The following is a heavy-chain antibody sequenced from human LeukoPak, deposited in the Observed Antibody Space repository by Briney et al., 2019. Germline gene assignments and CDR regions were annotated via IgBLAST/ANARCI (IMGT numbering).Heavy chain of an antibody. D-gene: IGHD3-16*01. J-gene: IGHJ5*02. CDR3: ARCLRGSRNWFDP. Sequence: SETLSLTCAVYGGSFSGYYWSWIRQPPGKGLEWIGEINHSGSTNYNPSLKSRVTISVDTSKNQFSLKLSSVTAADTAVYYCARCLRGSRNWFDPWGQGTLVTVSS. CDR2: INHSGST. CDR1: GGSFSGYY. V-gene: IGHV4-34*01.